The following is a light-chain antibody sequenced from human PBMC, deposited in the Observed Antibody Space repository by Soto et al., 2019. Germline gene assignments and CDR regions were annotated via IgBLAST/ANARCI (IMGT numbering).Light chain of an antibody. CDR2: AAS. CDR1: QGIRND. Sequence: DIQMTQSPSSLSASVGDRVTITCRASQGIRNDLAWYQQKPGKAPKRLIHAASSLPGGVPSRFSTSGSGTEFTLTISSLQPEDFATYYCLQHNSYPLTFGQGTKVEIK. CDR3: LQHNSYPLT. V-gene: IGKV1-17*01. J-gene: IGKJ1*01.